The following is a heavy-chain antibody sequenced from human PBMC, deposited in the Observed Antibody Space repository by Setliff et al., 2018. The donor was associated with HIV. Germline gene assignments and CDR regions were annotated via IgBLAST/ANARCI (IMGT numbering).Heavy chain of an antibody. CDR2: ISAYDGST. Sequence: ASVKVSCKVSGYTFTNYGISWVRQAPGQGLEWMGWISAYDGSTNFAQKFQGRVTLTTDTSTRTGYMEMRSLKSDDTAVYYCARRSTFNAFDIWGQGTMVTVSS. V-gene: IGHV1-18*01. CDR3: ARRSTFNAFDI. CDR1: GYTFTNYG. J-gene: IGHJ3*02.